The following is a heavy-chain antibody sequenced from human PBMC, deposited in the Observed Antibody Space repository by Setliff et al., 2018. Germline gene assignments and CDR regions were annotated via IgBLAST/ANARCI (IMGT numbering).Heavy chain of an antibody. Sequence: AGGSLRLSCAASGFTFGSYWMTWVRQAPEKGLEWVANIHQDGSGRHYVDSVKGRFTISRDNAKNSLFLQMNILEVEDTAVYYCVRDWASGDDHWGRGTLVTVSS. J-gene: IGHJ4*02. CDR1: GFTFGSYW. V-gene: IGHV3-7*01. D-gene: IGHD3-10*01. CDR3: VRDWASGDDH. CDR2: IHQDGSGR.